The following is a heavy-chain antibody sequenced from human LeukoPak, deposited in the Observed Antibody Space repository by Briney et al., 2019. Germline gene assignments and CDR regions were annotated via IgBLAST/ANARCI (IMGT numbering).Heavy chain of an antibody. CDR1: GYTFTGYY. CDR2: INPNSGGT. D-gene: IGHD3-10*01. V-gene: IGHV1-2*02. J-gene: IGHJ4*02. Sequence: GASVKVSCKASGYTFTGYYMHWVRQAPGQGLEWMGWINPNSGGTNYAQKFQGRVTMTRDTSISTAYMELSRLRSDDTAVYYCACSMVRGVPVFDYWGQGTLVTVSS. CDR3: ACSMVRGVPVFDY.